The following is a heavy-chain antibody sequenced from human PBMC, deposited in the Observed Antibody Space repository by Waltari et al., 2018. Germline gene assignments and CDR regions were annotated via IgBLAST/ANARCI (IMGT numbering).Heavy chain of an antibody. Sequence: QVQLVQSGAEVKKPGSSVTVSCKASGGSFASYGISWVRQAPGQGLEWMGGIIPTVGKTNSAQKFQGRVTINADKSTSTAYMHLTSLRSEDAAVYYCAGGYYESSGFSFYYFYHMDVWGKGTTVTVSS. V-gene: IGHV1-69*14. D-gene: IGHD3-22*01. CDR2: IIPTVGKT. CDR1: GGSFASYG. J-gene: IGHJ6*03. CDR3: AGGYYESSGFSFYYFYHMDV.